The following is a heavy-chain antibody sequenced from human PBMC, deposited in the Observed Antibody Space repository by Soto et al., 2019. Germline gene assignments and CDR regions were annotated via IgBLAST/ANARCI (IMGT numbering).Heavy chain of an antibody. J-gene: IGHJ4*02. D-gene: IGHD1-26*01. Sequence: QVQLQESGPGLVEPSGTLSLTCDISGVSITSDNWWHWVRQPPGKGLEWITEIYHNGVTNFNPSLKSRVTISLDKSKNQFYLKLTSVTAADTAVYYCASNGAVGGRTRADSWGQGTLVTVSS. CDR1: GVSITSDNW. CDR3: ASNGAVGGRTRADS. V-gene: IGHV4-4*02. CDR2: IYHNGVT.